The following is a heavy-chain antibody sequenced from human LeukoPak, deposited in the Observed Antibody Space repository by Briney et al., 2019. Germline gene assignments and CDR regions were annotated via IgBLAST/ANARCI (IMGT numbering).Heavy chain of an antibody. D-gene: IGHD4-17*01. CDR2: IYASGSI. V-gene: IGHV4-4*07. CDR1: GGSINNYY. Sequence: AETLSLTCTVSGGSINNYYWSWIRQPAGKGLEWIGRIYASGSISYNPSLKSRVTMSVDMSKNQFSLKLTSVTAADTAVYYCARENSGDYVSNWYWGQGTLVTVSS. CDR3: ARENSGDYVSNWY. J-gene: IGHJ4*02.